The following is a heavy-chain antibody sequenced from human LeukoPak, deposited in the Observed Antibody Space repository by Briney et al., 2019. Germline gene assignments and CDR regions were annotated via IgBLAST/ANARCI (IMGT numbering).Heavy chain of an antibody. CDR1: GYIFSGYH. CDR2: INPESGDP. CDR3: AREAYSSGHYRGGWFDP. D-gene: IGHD6-19*01. V-gene: IGHV1-2*02. Sequence: GASVKVSCKAAGYIFSGYHIHWLRQTPGQGLEWMGWINPESGDPHYAPRFQGRVTMTRDKFIKTSYMGLSSLTSDDTAVYYCAREAYSSGHYRGGWFDPWGQGTQVTVSS. J-gene: IGHJ5*02.